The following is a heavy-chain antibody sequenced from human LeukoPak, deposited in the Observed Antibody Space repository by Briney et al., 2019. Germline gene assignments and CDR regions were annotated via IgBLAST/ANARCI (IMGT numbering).Heavy chain of an antibody. CDR1: GGSISSYY. Sequence: PSETLSLTCTVSGGSISSYYWSWIRQPPGKGLEWIGYIYTSRSTNYNPSLKSRVTISVDTSKNQFSLKLSSVTAADTAVYYCARRSSSAGLDYWGQGTLVTVSS. V-gene: IGHV4-4*09. CDR2: IYTSRST. CDR3: ARRSSSAGLDY. D-gene: IGHD6-6*01. J-gene: IGHJ4*02.